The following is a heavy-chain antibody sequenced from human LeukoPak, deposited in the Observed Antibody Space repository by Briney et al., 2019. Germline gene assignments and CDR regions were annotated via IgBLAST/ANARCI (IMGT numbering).Heavy chain of an antibody. CDR3: ARLDISTTWYAFDY. V-gene: IGHV4-34*01. Sequence: SETLSLTCAVYGGSFSGYYWSWIRQPPGKGLEWIGEINHSGSTNYNPSLKSRVTISVDTSNNHFSLKLSSVTAADTAVYYCARLDISTTWYAFDYWGQGTLVTVSS. CDR2: INHSGST. J-gene: IGHJ4*02. CDR1: GGSFSGYY. D-gene: IGHD5-12*01.